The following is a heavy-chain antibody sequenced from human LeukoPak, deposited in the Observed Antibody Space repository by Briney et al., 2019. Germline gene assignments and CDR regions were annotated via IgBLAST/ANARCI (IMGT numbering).Heavy chain of an antibody. CDR3: ARSTYYDFWSGLTLYYYYGMDV. CDR2: IIPIFGTA. CDR1: GGTFSSYA. Sequence: KVSCXXSGGTFSSYAISWVRQAPGQGLEWMGGIIPIFGTANYAQKFQGRVTITADESTSTAYMELSSLRSEDTAVYYCARSTYYDFWSGLTLYYYYGMDVWGQGTTVTVSS. V-gene: IGHV1-69*01. D-gene: IGHD3-3*01. J-gene: IGHJ6*02.